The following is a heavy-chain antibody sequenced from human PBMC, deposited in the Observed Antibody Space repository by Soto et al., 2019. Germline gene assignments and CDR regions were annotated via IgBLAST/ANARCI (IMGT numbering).Heavy chain of an antibody. CDR2: ISWNSGRV. CDR3: AKDQGPTILSAGPKYD. V-gene: IGHV3-9*01. D-gene: IGHD6-13*01. Sequence: EVQLVESGGGLVQPGRSLRLSCAASGFTFDDYAMHWVRQAPGKGLEWVSGISWNSGRVGYADSVKGRFTISRDNAENSLYLQMNSLRVEDTALYYCAKDQGPTILSAGPKYDWGQGTLVTVSS. J-gene: IGHJ4*02. CDR1: GFTFDDYA.